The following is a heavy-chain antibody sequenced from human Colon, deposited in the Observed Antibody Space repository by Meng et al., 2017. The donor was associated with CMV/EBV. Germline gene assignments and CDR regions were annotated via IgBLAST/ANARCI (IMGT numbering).Heavy chain of an antibody. CDR2: VNHRGTTI. J-gene: IGHJ6*02. D-gene: IGHD3-10*01. CDR1: GFTFSDYE. Sequence: GGSLRLSCVGSGFTFSDYEMNWVRQAPGMGLEWVAYVNHRGTTIFYADSVKGRFTISRDNAKNSLYLQMNSLRAEDTAVYYCAKEEYYYGSGSYYTATYYYYYGMDVWGQGTTVTVSS. V-gene: IGHV3-48*03. CDR3: AKEEYYYGSGSYYTATYYYYYGMDV.